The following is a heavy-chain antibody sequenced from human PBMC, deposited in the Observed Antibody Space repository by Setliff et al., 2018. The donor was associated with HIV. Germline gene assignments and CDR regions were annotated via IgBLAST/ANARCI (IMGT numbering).Heavy chain of an antibody. CDR2: IHKDGGQN. CDR3: AKDLVTTTGPDY. J-gene: IGHJ4*02. Sequence: GGSLRLSCAASGFALTSWMSWVRQAPEKGLEWVANIHKDGGQNYLDSVKGRFTISRDNAKNSLYLQMNNLRAEDTAVYYCAKDLVTTTGPDYWGQGTLVTVSS. CDR1: GFALTSW. V-gene: IGHV3-7*01. D-gene: IGHD1-1*01.